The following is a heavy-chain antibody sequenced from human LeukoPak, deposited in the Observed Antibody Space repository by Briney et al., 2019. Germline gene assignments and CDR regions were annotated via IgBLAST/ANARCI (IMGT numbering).Heavy chain of an antibody. D-gene: IGHD5-12*01. CDR1: EFSISNSA. CDR2: IIASSGST. Sequence: GGSLRLSCAASEFSISNSAMSWVRQAPGKGLEWVSLIIASSGSTFYADSVKGRFTISRDISRNTVYLQMNSLRAEDTAVYYCAKGAYDYIEMGYFDYWGQGTLVTVSS. J-gene: IGHJ4*02. CDR3: AKGAYDYIEMGYFDY. V-gene: IGHV3-23*01.